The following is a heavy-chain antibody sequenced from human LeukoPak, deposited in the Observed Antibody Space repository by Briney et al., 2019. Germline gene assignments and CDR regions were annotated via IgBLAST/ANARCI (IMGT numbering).Heavy chain of an antibody. CDR2: ISGSGGST. Sequence: GGSLRLSCAASGFTFSSYAMSWVRQAPGKGLEWVSAISGSGGSTYYADSVKGRFTISRDNSKNTLYLQMNSLRAEDTAAYYCAKAGRYCSSTSCYPPDYWGQGTLVTVSS. CDR1: GFTFSSYA. V-gene: IGHV3-23*01. CDR3: AKAGRYCSSTSCYPPDY. J-gene: IGHJ4*02. D-gene: IGHD2-2*01.